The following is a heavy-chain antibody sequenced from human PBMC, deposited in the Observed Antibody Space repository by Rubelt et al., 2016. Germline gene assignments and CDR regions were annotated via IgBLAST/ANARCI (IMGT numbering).Heavy chain of an antibody. Sequence: QVQLQESGPGLVKPSETLSLTCTVSGGSIGSYYWSWIRQPAGKGLEWIGRIYTSGSTNYNPSLKSRVTMSVDTSKHQFSLKLSSVTAADTAEDYCAKEQRLSDYYYGMDVWGQGTTVTVSS. V-gene: IGHV4-4*07. CDR1: GGSIGSYY. D-gene: IGHD6-25*01. J-gene: IGHJ6*02. CDR2: IYTSGST. CDR3: AKEQRLSDYYYGMDV.